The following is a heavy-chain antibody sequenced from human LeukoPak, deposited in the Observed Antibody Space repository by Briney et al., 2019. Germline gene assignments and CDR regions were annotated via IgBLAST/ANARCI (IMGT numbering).Heavy chain of an antibody. V-gene: IGHV3-30*02. CDR3: AKRDTATGGSYYFDY. D-gene: IGHD5-18*01. Sequence: GGSLRLXCAASGFTFSSYGMHWVRQAPGKELEWVALIRYDGSNKYYADSVEGRFTVSGDNSKNTVYLQMNSLRAEDTAVYYCAKRDTATGGSYYFDYWGQGTLVTVSS. CDR2: IRYDGSNK. J-gene: IGHJ4*02. CDR1: GFTFSSYG.